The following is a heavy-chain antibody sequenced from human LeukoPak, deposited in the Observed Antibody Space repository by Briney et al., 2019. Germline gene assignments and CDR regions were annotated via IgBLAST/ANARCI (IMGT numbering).Heavy chain of an antibody. CDR1: GGSISSGDYY. J-gene: IGHJ4*02. D-gene: IGHD5-18*01. CDR3: ARAPRDDQLWSYFDY. CDR2: IYYSGST. V-gene: IGHV4-30-4*08. Sequence: PSETLSLTCTVSGGSISSGDYYWSWIRQPPGKGLEWIGYIYYSGSTYYNPSLKSRVTISVDRSKNQFSLKLSSVTAADTAVYYCARAPRDDQLWSYFDYWGQGTLVTVSS.